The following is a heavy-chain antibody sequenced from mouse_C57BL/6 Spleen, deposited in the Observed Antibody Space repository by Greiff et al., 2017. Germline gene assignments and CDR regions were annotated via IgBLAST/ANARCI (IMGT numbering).Heavy chain of an antibody. D-gene: IGHD2-5*01. V-gene: IGHV3-6*01. Sequence: EVQLQESGPGLVKPSQSLSLTCSVSGYSITSGYYWNWIRQFPGNQLECMGYIRYDGSNNYNPSLNNRTPITPDNSKNKFFMKLNSVTTEDTATYYCARGDSNLYYYAMDYWGQGTSVTVSS. CDR3: ARGDSNLYYYAMDY. CDR2: IRYDGSN. CDR1: GYSITSGYY. J-gene: IGHJ4*01.